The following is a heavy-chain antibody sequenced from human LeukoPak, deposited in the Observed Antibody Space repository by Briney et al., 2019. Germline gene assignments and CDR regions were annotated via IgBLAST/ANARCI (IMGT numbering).Heavy chain of an antibody. J-gene: IGHJ4*02. V-gene: IGHV1-2*02. CDR1: GYTFTGYY. CDR3: ARGNDYGDYFDY. D-gene: IGHD4-17*01. Sequence: ASVKVPCKASGYTFTGYYMHWVRQAPGQGLEWVGWINPNSGGTNYAQKFQGRVTMTRDTSISTAYMELSRLRSDDTAVYYCARGNDYGDYFDYWGQGTLVTVSS. CDR2: INPNSGGT.